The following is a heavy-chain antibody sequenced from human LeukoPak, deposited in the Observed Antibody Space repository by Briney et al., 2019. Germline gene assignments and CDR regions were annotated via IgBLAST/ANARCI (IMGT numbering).Heavy chain of an antibody. V-gene: IGHV1-46*03. J-gene: IGHJ4*02. D-gene: IGHD4-11*01. CDR2: INPSGGAT. CDR3: VRGPIVTTMYYFDY. Sequence: AAVKVSCKESGYTFISYYMHWVRPVPGEGLERMGIINPSGGATTYAQKFQGRATPTRDTSTSTVYVEPSSPRSQSTAVYYCVRGPIVTTMYYFDYWGQGTLLTVSS. CDR1: GYTFISYY.